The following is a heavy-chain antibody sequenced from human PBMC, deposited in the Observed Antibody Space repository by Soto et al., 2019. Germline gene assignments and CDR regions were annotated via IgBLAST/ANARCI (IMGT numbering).Heavy chain of an antibody. V-gene: IGHV3-30*18. Sequence: PGGSLRLSCAASGFTFSSYGMHWVRQAPGKGLEWVAVISYDGSNKYYADSVKGRFTISRDNSKNTLYLQMNSLRAEDTAVYYCAKEWSDARTREKCGLVDYWGQGALVTVSS. J-gene: IGHJ4*02. CDR3: AKEWSDARTREKCGLVDY. CDR1: GFTFSSYG. CDR2: ISYDGSNK. D-gene: IGHD2-8*01.